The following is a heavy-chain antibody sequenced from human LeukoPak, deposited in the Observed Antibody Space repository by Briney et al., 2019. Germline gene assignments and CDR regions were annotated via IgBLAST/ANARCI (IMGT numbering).Heavy chain of an antibody. CDR2: ISGSGGST. CDR1: AFTFSSYA. Sequence: GGSLRLSCAASAFTFSSYAMSWVRQAPGKGLEWVSAISGSGGSTYYADSVKGRFTISRDNSKNTLYLQMNSLRAEDTALYYCAKGGLYCSSITCFYYFDYWGQGTLVTVSS. J-gene: IGHJ4*02. CDR3: AKGGLYCSSITCFYYFDY. V-gene: IGHV3-23*01. D-gene: IGHD2-2*01.